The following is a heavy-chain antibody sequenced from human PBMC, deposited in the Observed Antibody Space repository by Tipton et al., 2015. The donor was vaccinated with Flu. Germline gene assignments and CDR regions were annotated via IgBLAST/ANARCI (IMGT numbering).Heavy chain of an antibody. Sequence: TLSLTCTVSGGSISSYYWSWIRQPPGKGLEWIGYIYYSGSTNYNPSLKSRVTISVDTSKNQFSLKLSSVTAADTAVYYCVRDGGSYYFVGAFDIWGQGTMVTVA. V-gene: IGHV4-59*01. J-gene: IGHJ3*02. CDR2: IYYSGST. CDR1: GGSISSYY. CDR3: VRDGGSYYFVGAFDI. D-gene: IGHD1-26*01.